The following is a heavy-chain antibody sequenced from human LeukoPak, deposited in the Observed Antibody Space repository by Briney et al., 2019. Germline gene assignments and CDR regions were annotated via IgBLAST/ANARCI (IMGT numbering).Heavy chain of an antibody. CDR3: ARGGGSSWYRYFDY. V-gene: IGHV4-59*01. J-gene: IGHJ4*02. Sequence: SETLSLTCTVSGGSISSYYWSWIRQPPGKGLEWIGYIYYSGSTSYNPSLKSRVTISVDTSKNQFSLKLSSVTAADTAVYYCARGGGSSWYRYFDYGGQGTLATV. CDR2: IYYSGST. D-gene: IGHD6-13*01. CDR1: GGSISSYY.